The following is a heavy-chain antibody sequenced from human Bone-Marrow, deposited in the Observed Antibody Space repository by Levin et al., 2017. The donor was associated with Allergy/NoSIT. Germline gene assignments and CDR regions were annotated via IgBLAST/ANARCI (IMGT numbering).Heavy chain of an antibody. J-gene: IGHJ4*02. CDR2: IYYSGTT. CDR1: GGSISISNYY. CDR3: VRQIAAAGDH. V-gene: IGHV4-39*01. Sequence: PSETLSLTCTVSGGSISISNYYWGWMRQTPGKGLEWIGTIYYSGTTYYNPSLKSRLTLSVDTSKNQFYLKLRSVTAADTAVYYCVRQIAAAGDHWGQGSLVTVSS. D-gene: IGHD6-13*01.